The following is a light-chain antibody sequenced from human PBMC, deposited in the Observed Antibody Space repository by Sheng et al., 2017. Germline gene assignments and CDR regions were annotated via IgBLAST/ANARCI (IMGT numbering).Light chain of an antibody. CDR2: DAS. CDR3: QKYNSAPFT. V-gene: IGKV1-33*01. CDR1: QDITKS. J-gene: IGKJ3*01. Sequence: DIQLTQSPSSLSASVGDRVTITCQASQDITKSLNWYQHKPGKVPKLLIYDASNLETGISPRFSGSGSGTDFTLTISSLQPEDVATYYCQKYNSAPFTFGPGTKVDIK.